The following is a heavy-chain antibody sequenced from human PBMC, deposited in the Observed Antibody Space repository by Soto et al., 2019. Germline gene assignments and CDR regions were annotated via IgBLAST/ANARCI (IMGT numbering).Heavy chain of an antibody. V-gene: IGHV3-11*01. CDR2: ISSSGSTI. CDR1: GFTFSDYY. J-gene: IGHJ6*03. Sequence: GGSLRLSCAASGFTFSDYYMSWILQAPGKGLEWVSYISSSGSTIYYADSVKGRFTISRDNAKNSLYLQMNSLRAEDTAVYYCARGGYCSSTSCNSYYYYYYMDVWGKGTTVTVSS. D-gene: IGHD2-2*02. CDR3: ARGGYCSSTSCNSYYYYYYMDV.